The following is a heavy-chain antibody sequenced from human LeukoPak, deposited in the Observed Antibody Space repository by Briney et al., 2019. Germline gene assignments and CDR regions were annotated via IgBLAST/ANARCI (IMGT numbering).Heavy chain of an antibody. D-gene: IGHD3-9*01. V-gene: IGHV1-2*02. CDR2: INPNSGGT. CDR1: GYTFTSYG. Sequence: ASVKVSCKASGYTFTSYGISWVRQAPGQGLEWMGWINPNSGGTNYAQKFQGRVTMTRDTSISTAYMELSRLRSDDTAVYYCARDLRLALRYFDWNKRYYFDYWGQGALVTVSS. J-gene: IGHJ4*02. CDR3: ARDLRLALRYFDWNKRYYFDY.